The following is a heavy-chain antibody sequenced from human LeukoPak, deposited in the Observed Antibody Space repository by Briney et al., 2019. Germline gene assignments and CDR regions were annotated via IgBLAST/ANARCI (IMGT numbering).Heavy chain of an antibody. CDR3: ARVYNNNYFDH. CDR2: INTGGST. Sequence: PGGSLRLSCAASGFKVSSNYMSWVRQAPGKGLAWVSLINTGGSTYYADSVKGRFTMSRDNSKSMLYLQMGSLRAEDTAVYYCARVYNNNYFDHWGQGTLVTVSS. D-gene: IGHD1-14*01. CDR1: GFKVSSNY. V-gene: IGHV3-53*01. J-gene: IGHJ4*02.